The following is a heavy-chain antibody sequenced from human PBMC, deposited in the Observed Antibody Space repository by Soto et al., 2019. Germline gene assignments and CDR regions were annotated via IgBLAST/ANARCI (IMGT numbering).Heavy chain of an antibody. Sequence: ASVKVSCKSSGYTFTSYGISWVRQAPGQGLEWMGWISAYNGNTNYAQKLQGRVTMTTDTSTSTVYMELSSLRSEDTAVYYCAREDTAMVSGDFNYWGQGTLVTVSS. J-gene: IGHJ4*02. D-gene: IGHD5-18*01. CDR3: AREDTAMVSGDFNY. CDR1: GYTFTSYG. CDR2: ISAYNGNT. V-gene: IGHV1-18*01.